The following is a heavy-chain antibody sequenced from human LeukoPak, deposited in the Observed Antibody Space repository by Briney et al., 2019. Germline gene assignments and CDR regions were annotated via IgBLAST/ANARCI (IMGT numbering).Heavy chain of an antibody. V-gene: IGHV4-34*01. CDR3: ARDLEIVATRWFDP. J-gene: IGHJ5*02. CDR2: IYHSGST. CDR1: GGSFSGYY. Sequence: SETLSLTCAVYGGSFSGYYWSWIRQPPGKGLEWIGSIYHSGSTYYNPSLKSRVTISVDTSKNQFSLKLSSVTAADTAVYYCARDLEIVATRWFDPWGQGTLVTVSS. D-gene: IGHD5-12*01.